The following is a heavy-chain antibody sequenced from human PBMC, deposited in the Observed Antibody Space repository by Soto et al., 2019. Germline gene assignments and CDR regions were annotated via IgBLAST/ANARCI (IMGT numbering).Heavy chain of an antibody. V-gene: IGHV1-18*01. J-gene: IGHJ3*02. CDR2: ISTYNGNT. Sequence: QVQLVQSGAEVKKPGASVKVSCKASGYIFTSYGISWVRQAPGQGPEWMGRISTYNGNTNYVEKLQGRVTMTTDTSTNTAYMELRSLRYDDTAVYYCARDPGYSTTWLQAFDIWGQGTMVTVSS. CDR1: GYIFTSYG. D-gene: IGHD6-13*01. CDR3: ARDPGYSTTWLQAFDI.